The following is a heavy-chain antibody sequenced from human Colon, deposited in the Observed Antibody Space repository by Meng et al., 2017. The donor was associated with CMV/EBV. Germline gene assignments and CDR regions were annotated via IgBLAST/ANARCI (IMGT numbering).Heavy chain of an antibody. CDR1: GFTFSSYA. D-gene: IGHD5-18*01. J-gene: IGHJ4*02. CDR2: ISSNGGST. V-gene: IGHV3-64*02. CDR3: ARRDEVDTFMAFDS. Sequence: GGSLRLSCAASGFTFSSYAMHWVRQAPGKGLEYVSAISSNGGSTYYVDSVKGRFTISRDNAKKSLYLDMSSLRPEDTAVYYCARRDEVDTFMAFDSWGQGTLVTVSS.